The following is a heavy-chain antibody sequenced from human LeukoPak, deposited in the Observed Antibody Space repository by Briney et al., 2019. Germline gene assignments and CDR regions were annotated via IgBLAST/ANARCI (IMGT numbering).Heavy chain of an antibody. CDR1: GGSLSNYY. CDR2: VYFSGST. V-gene: IGHV4-59*13. D-gene: IGHD3-10*01. J-gene: IGHJ3*02. CDR3: ARDGSWYGSDRSDAFDI. Sequence: PSQTLSLTCTVSGGSLSNYYWSWIRQAPGKGLEWIGYVYFSGSTNYNPSLKSRVTISLDTSKNLFSLKLSSVTAADTAIYYRARDGSWYGSDRSDAFDIWGQGTMVTVSS.